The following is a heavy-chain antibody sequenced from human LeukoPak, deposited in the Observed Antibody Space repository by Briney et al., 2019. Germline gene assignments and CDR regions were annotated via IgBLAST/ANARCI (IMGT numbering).Heavy chain of an antibody. J-gene: IGHJ4*02. V-gene: IGHV3-23*01. Sequence: GGSLRLSCVASGFMFNKYGMSWVRQAPGKGLEWVSVISGGGGRTYYGDSVKGRFTISRDNSKNTVYLQMNSLRAEDTAVYYCAKAEWELLGIHWGQGTLVTVSS. CDR3: AKAEWELLGIH. D-gene: IGHD1-26*01. CDR2: ISGGGGRT. CDR1: GFMFNKYG.